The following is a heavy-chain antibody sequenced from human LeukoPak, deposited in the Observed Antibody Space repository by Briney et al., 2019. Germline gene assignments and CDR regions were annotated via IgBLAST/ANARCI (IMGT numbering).Heavy chain of an antibody. J-gene: IGHJ6*02. Sequence: PSETLSLTCTVSGGSISSYYWSWIRQPPGKGLEWIGYIYYSGSTNYNPSLKCRVTISVDTSKNQFSLKLSSVTAADTAVYYCARGGIGIAAAGTPLASYYYYYYGMDVWGQGTTVTVSS. CDR1: GGSISSYY. V-gene: IGHV4-59*01. CDR3: ARGGIGIAAAGTPLASYYYYYYGMDV. D-gene: IGHD6-13*01. CDR2: IYYSGST.